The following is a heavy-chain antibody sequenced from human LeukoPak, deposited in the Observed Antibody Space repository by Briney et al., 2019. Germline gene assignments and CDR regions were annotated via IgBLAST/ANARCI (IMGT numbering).Heavy chain of an antibody. V-gene: IGHV3-48*03. Sequence: GGSLRLSCVASGFTFSSYEMNWVRQAPGKGLEWVSYVDMNDRTKFYADSVKGRFTISRDYAKNSLYLQMNSLRVEDTAVYYCVRVVARLFYLDSWGQGTLVTVSS. J-gene: IGHJ4*02. CDR3: VRVVARLFYLDS. D-gene: IGHD5-12*01. CDR2: VDMNDRTK. CDR1: GFTFSSYE.